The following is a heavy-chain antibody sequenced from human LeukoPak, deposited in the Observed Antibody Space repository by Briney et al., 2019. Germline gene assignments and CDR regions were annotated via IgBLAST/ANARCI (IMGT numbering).Heavy chain of an antibody. J-gene: IGHJ5*02. CDR3: ARDRFRYCSGGSCYSGWFDP. Sequence: GGSLRLSCAASGFTFSSYWMSWVRQAPGKGLEWVANIKQDGSEKYYVDSVKGRFTISRDNAKNSLYLQMNSLRAEDTAVYYCARDRFRYCSGGSCYSGWFDPWGQGTLVTVSS. CDR1: GFTFSSYW. D-gene: IGHD2-15*01. V-gene: IGHV3-7*01. CDR2: IKQDGSEK.